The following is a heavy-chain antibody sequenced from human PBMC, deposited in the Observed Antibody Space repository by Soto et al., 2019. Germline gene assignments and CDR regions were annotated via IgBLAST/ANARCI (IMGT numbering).Heavy chain of an antibody. CDR2: IYYSGST. Sequence: SETLSLTCTVSGGSISSYYWSWIRQPPGKGLEWIGYIYYSGSTNYNPSLKSRVTISVDTSKNQFSLKLSSVTAADTAVYYCARILRREVFSWFGPWGQGPRVPVS. J-gene: IGHJ5*02. D-gene: IGHD3-16*01. V-gene: IGHV4-59*08. CDR1: GGSISSYY. CDR3: ARILRREVFSWFGP.